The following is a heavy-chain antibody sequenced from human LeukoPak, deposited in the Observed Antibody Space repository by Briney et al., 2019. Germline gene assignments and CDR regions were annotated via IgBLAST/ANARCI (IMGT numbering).Heavy chain of an antibody. Sequence: SETLSLTCAVSGGSISNYYWSWIRQPPGEGLEWIGYIFYSGSTNYNPFLKGRVTISVDSSRNQFSLKMNSVTTADTAVYYCARHLATATSAFDSWGRGALVTVSS. CDR2: IFYSGST. D-gene: IGHD1-26*01. J-gene: IGHJ4*02. V-gene: IGHV4-59*01. CDR1: GGSISNYY. CDR3: ARHLATATSAFDS.